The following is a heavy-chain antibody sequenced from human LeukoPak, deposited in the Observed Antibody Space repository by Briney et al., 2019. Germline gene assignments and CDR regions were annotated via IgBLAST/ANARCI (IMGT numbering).Heavy chain of an antibody. D-gene: IGHD3-10*01. CDR3: ARDKPGGSGSLDY. CDR2: IYSGGST. J-gene: IGHJ4*02. V-gene: IGHV3-53*01. CDR1: GFTVSSNY. Sequence: PGGSLRLSCAASGFTVSSNYMTWVRQAPGRGLEWVSVIYSGGSTYYADSVKGRFIISRDNSKNTLYLQMNSLRAEDTAVYYCARDKPGGSGSLDYWGQGTLVTVSS.